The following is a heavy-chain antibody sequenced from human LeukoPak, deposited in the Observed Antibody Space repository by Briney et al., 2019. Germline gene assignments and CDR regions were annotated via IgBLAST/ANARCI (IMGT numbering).Heavy chain of an antibody. Sequence: GASVKVSCKASGYTFTGYYMHWVRQAPGQGLEWMGGIIPIFGTANYAQKFQGRVTITADESTSTAYMELSSLRSEDTAVYYCAIVVGAGDYYYMDVWGKGTTVTVSS. D-gene: IGHD1-26*01. CDR3: AIVVGAGDYYYMDV. V-gene: IGHV1-69*13. CDR2: IIPIFGTA. J-gene: IGHJ6*03. CDR1: GYTFTGYY.